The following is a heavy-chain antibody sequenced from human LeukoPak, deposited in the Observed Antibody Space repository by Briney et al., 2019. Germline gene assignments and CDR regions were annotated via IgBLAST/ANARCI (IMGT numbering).Heavy chain of an antibody. CDR2: MYHSGSA. D-gene: IGHD5-18*01. CDR1: GFSISSGYY. CDR3: VRGYSYGYHEY. Sequence: SETLSLTCAVSGFSISSGYYWGWIRQPPGKGLEWIGTMYHSGSAYYNSSLKSRVTISVDTSKNQFSLNLRSVTAADTAVYYCVRGYSYGYHEYWGQGTLVTVSS. J-gene: IGHJ4*02. V-gene: IGHV4-38-2*01.